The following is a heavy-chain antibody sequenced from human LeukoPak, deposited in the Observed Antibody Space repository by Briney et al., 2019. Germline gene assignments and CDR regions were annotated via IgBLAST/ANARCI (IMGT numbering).Heavy chain of an antibody. V-gene: IGHV1-3*01. J-gene: IGHJ3*02. D-gene: IGHD2-15*01. CDR3: ARRWQVKDCSGGSCYVDAFDI. CDR2: INAGNGNT. CDR1: GYTFTSYA. Sequence: GASVKVSCKASGYTFTSYAMHWVRQAPGQRLEWMGWINAGNGNTKYSQKFQGRVTITRDTSASTAYMELSSLRSEDTAVYYCARRWQVKDCSGGSCYVDAFDIWGQGTMVTVSS.